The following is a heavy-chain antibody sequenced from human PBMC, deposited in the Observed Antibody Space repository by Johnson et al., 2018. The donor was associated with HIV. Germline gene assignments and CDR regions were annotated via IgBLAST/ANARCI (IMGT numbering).Heavy chain of an antibody. V-gene: IGHV3-23*04. D-gene: IGHD2-21*01. CDR3: AKGEGYCGGDCLDAFDI. Sequence: VQLVESGGGLVKPGGSLRLSCAASGFKYAASGLAFSNYAVKWVSHTPGGDGCTSFADSVRGRYIISRDNSKNTLYLQMNSLRAEDTAVYYCAKGEGYCGGDCLDAFDIWGQGTMVTVSS. CDR2: TPGGDGCT. CDR1: GFKYAAS. J-gene: IGHJ3*02.